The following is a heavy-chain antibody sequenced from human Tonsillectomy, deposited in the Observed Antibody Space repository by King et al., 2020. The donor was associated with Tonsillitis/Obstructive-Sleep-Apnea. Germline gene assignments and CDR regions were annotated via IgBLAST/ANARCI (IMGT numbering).Heavy chain of an antibody. CDR3: ARSSNFWSGYSRGDAFDI. D-gene: IGHD3-3*01. Sequence: VQLPQWGAGLLKPSETLSLTCAVYGGSFSGYYWSWIRQPPGKGLEWIGEINHSGSTNYNPSLKSRVTISVDTSKNQFSLKLSSVTAADTAVYYCARSSNFWSGYSRGDAFDIWGQGTMVTVSS. J-gene: IGHJ3*02. CDR2: INHSGST. CDR1: GGSFSGYY. V-gene: IGHV4-34*01.